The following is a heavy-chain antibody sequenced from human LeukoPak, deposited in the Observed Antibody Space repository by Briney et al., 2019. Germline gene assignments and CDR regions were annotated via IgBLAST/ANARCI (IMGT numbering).Heavy chain of an antibody. Sequence: SETLSLTCGVSGESVSGFYWNWIRQTPGKGLEWIGYIYYTGSTNYNPSLKSRVTISVDTSKNQFSLKLSSVTAADTAVYYCARVLDYDFYRDYYMDVWGKGATVTVSS. V-gene: IGHV4-59*02. CDR3: ARVLDYDFYRDYYMDV. CDR2: IYYTGST. J-gene: IGHJ6*03. D-gene: IGHD3-3*01. CDR1: GESVSGFY.